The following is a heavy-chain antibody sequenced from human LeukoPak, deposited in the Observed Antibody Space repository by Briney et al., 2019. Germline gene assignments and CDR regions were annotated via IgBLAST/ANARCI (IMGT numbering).Heavy chain of an antibody. Sequence: VASVKVSCKASGGTFSSYAISWVRQAPGQGLEWMGRIIPILGIANYAQKFQGRVTITADKSTSTAYMELSSLRSEDTAVYYCARGYCSGGCCYSYGFDYWRQGTLVTVSS. D-gene: IGHD2-15*01. V-gene: IGHV1-69*04. CDR1: GGTFSSYA. CDR3: ARGYCSGGCCYSYGFDY. CDR2: IIPILGIA. J-gene: IGHJ4*02.